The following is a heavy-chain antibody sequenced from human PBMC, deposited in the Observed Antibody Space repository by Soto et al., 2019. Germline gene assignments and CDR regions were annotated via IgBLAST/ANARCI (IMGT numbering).Heavy chain of an antibody. D-gene: IGHD2-15*01. J-gene: IGHJ5*02. CDR1: GGTFSSYA. CDR2: IIPIFGTA. CDR3: ARGRDCSGGSCTAIGWVDP. Sequence: QVQLVQSGAEVKKPGSSVKVSCKASGGTFSSYAISWVRQAPGQGLEWMGGIIPIFGTANYAQKFQGRVTITADKSTSTAYMELSSLSSEDTAVYYCARGRDCSGGSCTAIGWVDPWGQGTLVTVSS. V-gene: IGHV1-69*06.